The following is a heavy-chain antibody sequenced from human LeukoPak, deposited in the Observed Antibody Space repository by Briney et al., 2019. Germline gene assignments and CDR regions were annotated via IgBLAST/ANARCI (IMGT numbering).Heavy chain of an antibody. J-gene: IGHJ2*01. CDR3: AKSLRESSGRQYFDL. Sequence: GGSLRLSCAASAFTFSSYAMSWVRQAPGKGVEWVSGVSGSGGSTYYADSVKGRFTISRHNSKTTLYLQLNSLRVEDTAEYYCAKSLRESSGRQYFDLWGRGTLVTVSS. CDR1: AFTFSSYA. CDR2: VSGSGGST. V-gene: IGHV3-23*01. D-gene: IGHD6-19*01.